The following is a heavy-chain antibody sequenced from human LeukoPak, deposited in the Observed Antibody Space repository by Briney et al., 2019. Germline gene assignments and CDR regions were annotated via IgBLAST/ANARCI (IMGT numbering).Heavy chain of an antibody. CDR3: ARDLKGYSYGLD. V-gene: IGHV1-2*02. CDR1: GYTFTGYY. Sequence: ASVKVSCKASGYTFTGYYMHWVRQAPGQGLEWMGWINPNSGGTNYAQKFQGRVTMTRDTSISTAYMELSRLRSDDTAVYYCARDLKGYSYGLDRGQGTLVTVSS. CDR2: INPNSGGT. D-gene: IGHD5-18*01. J-gene: IGHJ4*02.